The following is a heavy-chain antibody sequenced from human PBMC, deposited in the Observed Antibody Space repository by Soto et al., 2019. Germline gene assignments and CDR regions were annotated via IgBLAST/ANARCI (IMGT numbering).Heavy chain of an antibody. CDR2: IWYDGSNK. V-gene: IGHV3-33*01. CDR3: ARDQGPDYYYYYMDV. J-gene: IGHJ6*03. Sequence: GALSLSCAASGFTFSSYGMHWVRQAPGKGLEWVAVIWYDGSNKCYADSVKGRFTISRDNSKNTLYLQMNSLRAEDTAVYYCARDQGPDYYYYYMDVWGKGTTVTVSS. CDR1: GFTFSSYG.